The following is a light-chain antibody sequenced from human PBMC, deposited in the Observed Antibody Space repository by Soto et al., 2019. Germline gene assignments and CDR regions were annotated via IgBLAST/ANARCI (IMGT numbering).Light chain of an antibody. Sequence: QSVLTQPLSASGTPGQRVTISCSGSSSNIGGNYVYWYQQLPGTAPKLLIYRDNQRPSGVPDRFSGSKSGTSASLAISGLRSEDEADYYCAAWDDSLSGYVFGTGTKLTVL. J-gene: IGLJ1*01. CDR2: RDN. V-gene: IGLV1-47*01. CDR1: SSNIGGNY. CDR3: AAWDDSLSGYV.